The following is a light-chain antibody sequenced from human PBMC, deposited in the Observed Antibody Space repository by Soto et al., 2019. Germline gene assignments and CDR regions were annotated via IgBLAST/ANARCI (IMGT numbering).Light chain of an antibody. Sequence: IVLTQSPGTLSLSPGERSTLSCRASQTGSNSYLAWYQQRSAQAPRLLIYGVSTRATGIPDRFSGSGSGTEFTLTISRLEAEDFAVYYCQQYGCSSWTFGQGTKVDIK. CDR2: GVS. CDR1: QTGSNSY. J-gene: IGKJ1*01. V-gene: IGKV3-20*01. CDR3: QQYGCSSWT.